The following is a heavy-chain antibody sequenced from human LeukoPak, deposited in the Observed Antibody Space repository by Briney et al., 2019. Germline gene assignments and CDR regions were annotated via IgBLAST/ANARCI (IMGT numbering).Heavy chain of an antibody. Sequence: GSLKLSCAASGFTFSSNAMSWVRQAPGKGLEWVSADSCRGGSTYYAHSVKGRFTISIDKSKNPLSLQMNSLRAEETAVYYCARGKGHDPSSTDYWGQGTLVTVSS. CDR2: DSCRGGST. D-gene: IGHD3-10*01. CDR1: GFTFSSNA. J-gene: IGHJ4*02. CDR3: ARGKGHDPSSTDY. V-gene: IGHV3-23*01.